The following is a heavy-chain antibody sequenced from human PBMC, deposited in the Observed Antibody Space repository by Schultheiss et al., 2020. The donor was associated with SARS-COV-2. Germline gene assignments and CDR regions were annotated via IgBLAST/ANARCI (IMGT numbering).Heavy chain of an antibody. V-gene: IGHV3-30*02. D-gene: IGHD6-19*01. J-gene: IGHJ4*02. Sequence: GGSLRLSCAASGFTFSSYGMHWVRQAPGKGLEWVAVIWYDGDGNNRYYRDSVKGRFTISRDNSKNTLYLQMNSLRAEDTAVYYCAKGGSQPVAGLDYWGQGTLVTVSS. CDR3: AKGGSQPVAGLDY. CDR2: IWYDGDGNNR. CDR1: GFTFSSYG.